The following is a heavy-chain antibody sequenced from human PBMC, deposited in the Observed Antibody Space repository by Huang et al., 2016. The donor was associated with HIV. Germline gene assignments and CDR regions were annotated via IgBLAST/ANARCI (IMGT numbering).Heavy chain of an antibody. J-gene: IGHJ6*02. CDR1: GKTFIGSA. V-gene: IGHV1-69*13. CDR3: AAKIGSDAYFISRGPRSNYYSLDV. D-gene: IGHD3-16*01. Sequence: QVVQSGAQVREPGSSVTVSCEASGKTFIGSAISWVRQAPGQRLEWMGAMCPSSGKPQDAQNIQSRVTITADESATSAYMGWSSLTSEDTAVYFCAAKIGSDAYFISRGPRSNYYSLDVWGQGTTVVVSS. CDR2: MCPSSGKP.